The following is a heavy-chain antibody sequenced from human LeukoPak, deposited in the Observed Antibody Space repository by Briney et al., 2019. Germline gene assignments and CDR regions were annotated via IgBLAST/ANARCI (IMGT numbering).Heavy chain of an antibody. Sequence: PSETLSLTCTVSGGSISSYYWSWIRQPAGKGLVWIGRIYTSGSTNYNPSLKSRVTMSVDTSKNQFSLKLSSVTAADTAVYYCARDLFLCSSTSCYAGLPYYDILPSGIWFDPWGQGTLVTVSS. J-gene: IGHJ5*02. CDR1: GGSISSYY. V-gene: IGHV4-4*07. D-gene: IGHD2-2*01. CDR3: ARDLFLCSSTSCYAGLPYYDILPSGIWFDP. CDR2: IYTSGST.